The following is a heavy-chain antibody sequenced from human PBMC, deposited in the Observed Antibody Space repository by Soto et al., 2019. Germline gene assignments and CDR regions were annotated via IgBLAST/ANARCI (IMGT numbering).Heavy chain of an antibody. V-gene: IGHV4-34*01. Sequence: SETLSLTCAVYGGSFSGYYWSWIRQPPGKGLEWIGEINHSGSTNYNPSLKSRVTISVDTSKNQFSLKLSSVTAADTAVYYCARAPYGSGSYYDYWGQGTLVTVSS. J-gene: IGHJ4*02. CDR2: INHSGST. CDR1: GGSFSGYY. D-gene: IGHD3-10*01. CDR3: ARAPYGSGSYYDY.